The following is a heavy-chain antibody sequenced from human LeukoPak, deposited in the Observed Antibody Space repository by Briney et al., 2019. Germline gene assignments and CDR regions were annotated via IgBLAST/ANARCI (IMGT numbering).Heavy chain of an antibody. D-gene: IGHD6-25*01. CDR1: DYSISSGYY. CDR2: IYTSGST. J-gene: IGHJ4*02. Sequence: KPSETLSLTCTVSDYSISSGYYWGWIRQPPGKGLEWIGRIYTSGSTNYNPSLKSRVTMSVDTSKNQFSLKLSSVTAADTAVYYCAGRSVQQRNEVEKERDFDYWGQGTLVTVSS. CDR3: AGRSVQQRNEVEKERDFDY. V-gene: IGHV4-38-2*02.